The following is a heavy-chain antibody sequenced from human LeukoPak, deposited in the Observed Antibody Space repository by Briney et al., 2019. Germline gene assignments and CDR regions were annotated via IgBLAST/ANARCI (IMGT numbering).Heavy chain of an antibody. CDR1: GFTFSSYA. J-gene: IGHJ4*02. CDR2: ISGSGGST. D-gene: IGHD3-22*01. V-gene: IGHV3-23*01. Sequence: PGGSLRLSCAASGFTFSSYAMNWVRQAPGKGLEWVSVISGSGGSTNYADSVKGRFTISRDNSKNTLYLQMNSLRAEDTGVYYCAKANNYYDSGAYSDYWGQGSLVSVSS. CDR3: AKANNYYDSGAYSDY.